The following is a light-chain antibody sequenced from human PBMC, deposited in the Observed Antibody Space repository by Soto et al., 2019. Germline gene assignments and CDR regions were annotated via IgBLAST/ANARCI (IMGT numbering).Light chain of an antibody. CDR1: GSDVGAYNY. Sequence: QSVLTQPASVSGSPGQSITISCTGTGSDVGAYNYVSWYQQHPGKAPKLIIYDVSNRLSGDSNRFSGSKSGNTASLTISGLQAEDEADYYCSSYRRGSTPYVFGTGTKVTVL. J-gene: IGLJ1*01. CDR3: SSYRRGSTPYV. V-gene: IGLV2-14*03. CDR2: DVS.